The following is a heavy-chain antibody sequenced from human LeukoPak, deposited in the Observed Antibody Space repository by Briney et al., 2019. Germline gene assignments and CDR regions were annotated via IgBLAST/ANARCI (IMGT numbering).Heavy chain of an antibody. Sequence: PSETLSLTCVVSGGSVSGYYWGWIRQPPGRGLEWIGYIYYSGSTKYNSSLKSRAIISVDTSKTQFSLKLSSVTAADTAVYYCARVAEGDYGAFDIWGQGTTVTVSS. D-gene: IGHD4-17*01. V-gene: IGHV4-59*02. CDR1: GGSVSGYY. CDR3: ARVAEGDYGAFDI. J-gene: IGHJ3*02. CDR2: IYYSGST.